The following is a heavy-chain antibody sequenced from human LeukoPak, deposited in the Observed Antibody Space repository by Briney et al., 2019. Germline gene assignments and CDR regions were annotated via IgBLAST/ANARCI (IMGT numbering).Heavy chain of an antibody. CDR1: GYSFTGYY. Sequence: ASVKVSCKASGYSFTGYYIHWVRQAPGQGLEWMGWINPNGGGTKYVQKFQGRVTMTRDMSISTAYMELSSLRSDDTAEYYCARSDHYYGSGFFFDHWGLGTLVTVSS. V-gene: IGHV1-2*02. CDR3: ARSDHYYGSGFFFDH. CDR2: INPNGGGT. J-gene: IGHJ4*02. D-gene: IGHD3-10*01.